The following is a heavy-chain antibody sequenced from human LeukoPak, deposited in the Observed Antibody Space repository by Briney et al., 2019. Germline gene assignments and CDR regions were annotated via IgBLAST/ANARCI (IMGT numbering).Heavy chain of an antibody. J-gene: IGHJ4*02. CDR3: ARVVGGVGLDY. Sequence: KPSETLSLTCTVSGGSISGYYWTWIRQPPGEALEYIGCIYYTGTTNYNPSLNNRVTISVDTSKNQFALKLSSVTAADTAVYYCARVVGGVGLDYWGQGTLVTVSS. D-gene: IGHD3-16*01. CDR2: IYYTGTT. CDR1: GGSISGYY. V-gene: IGHV4-59*01.